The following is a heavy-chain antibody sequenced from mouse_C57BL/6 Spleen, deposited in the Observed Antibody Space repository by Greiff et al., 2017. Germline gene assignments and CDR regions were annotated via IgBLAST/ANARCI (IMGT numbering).Heavy chain of an antibody. CDR1: GFTFSNYW. CDR3: TASYYDYDWFAY. D-gene: IGHD2-4*01. J-gene: IGHJ3*01. Sequence: EVKLVESGGGLVQPGGSMKLSCVASGFTFSNYWMNWVRQSPEKGLEWVAQIRLKSDNYATHYAESVKGRFTISRDDSKSSVYRQMNNLRAEDTGIYYCTASYYDYDWFAYWGQGTLVTVSA. CDR2: IRLKSDNYAT. V-gene: IGHV6-3*01.